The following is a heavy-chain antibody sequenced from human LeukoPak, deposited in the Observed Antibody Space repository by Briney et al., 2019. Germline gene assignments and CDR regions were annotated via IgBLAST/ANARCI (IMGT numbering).Heavy chain of an antibody. Sequence: GESLKISCKASGYTFTYSWIGWVRQMPGKGLEWMGIIYPGDSDTRYSPSFQGQVTISADKSISTAYLQWSSLKASDTAMYYCARHQVGGYNSGWYWFDPWGQGTLVTVSS. CDR2: IYPGDSDT. CDR1: GYTFTYSW. D-gene: IGHD6-19*01. CDR3: ARHQVGGYNSGWYWFDP. J-gene: IGHJ5*02. V-gene: IGHV5-51*01.